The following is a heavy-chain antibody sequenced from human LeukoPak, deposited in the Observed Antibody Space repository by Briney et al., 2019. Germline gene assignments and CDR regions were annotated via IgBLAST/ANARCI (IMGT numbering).Heavy chain of an antibody. Sequence: PSETLSLTCSVSGDSISTSGNADNYWGWIRQPPGKGLEWIGSIYYSGSTYYNPSLKSRVTMSVDTSKNQFSLRLPSVTAADSAVYFCARHQRYTNSGIHWGQGILVTVSS. CDR1: GDSISTSGNADNY. V-gene: IGHV4-39*01. J-gene: IGHJ4*02. CDR2: IYYSGST. D-gene: IGHD3-10*01. CDR3: ARHQRYTNSGIH.